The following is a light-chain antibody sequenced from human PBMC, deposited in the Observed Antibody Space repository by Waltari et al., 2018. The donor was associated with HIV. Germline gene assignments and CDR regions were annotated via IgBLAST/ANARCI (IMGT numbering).Light chain of an antibody. CDR2: LNSEGSH. V-gene: IGLV4-69*01. CDR1: SGHSSYA. Sequence: HLVLTQSPSASASLGASVSLTCTLSSGHSSYAIAWHPQQPETGPRFLMKLNSEGSHNKGDGVPDRFSGSSSGAERYLPITRLQSDDEADYYCQTWGSGIQVFGGGTKLTVL. CDR3: QTWGSGIQV. J-gene: IGLJ3*02.